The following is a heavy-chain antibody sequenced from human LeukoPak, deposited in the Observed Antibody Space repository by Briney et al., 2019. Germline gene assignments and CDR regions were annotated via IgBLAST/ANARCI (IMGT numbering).Heavy chain of an antibody. CDR2: IYYSGST. V-gene: IGHV4-59*01. D-gene: IGHD5-18*01. J-gene: IGHJ4*02. Sequence: SETLSLTCTVSGGSISSSYWSWIRQPPGKGLEWIGYIYYSGSTSYNPSLKSRVTISVDTSKNQFSLMLRSVTAVDTAVYYCARGGYTYGHDYWGQGTLVTVSS. CDR3: ARGGYTYGHDY. CDR1: GGSISSSY.